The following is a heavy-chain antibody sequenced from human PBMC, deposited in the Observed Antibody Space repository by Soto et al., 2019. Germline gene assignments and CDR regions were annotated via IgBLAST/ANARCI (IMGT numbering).Heavy chain of an antibody. V-gene: IGHV3-72*01. D-gene: IGHD3-10*01. CDR3: VSTLHNGSGSWNFDS. J-gene: IGHJ4*02. CDR1: GFTLSDHY. CDR2: TRNKANSYTT. Sequence: EVQLVESGGGLVQPGRSLRLSCAGSGFTLSDHYMDWVRQAPGKGLEWVGRTRNKANSYTTEYAESVKGRFTVSSDASLSLVFLQMTRIKAAGTAVYYWVSTLHNGSGSWNFDSWGQGTLVTVSS.